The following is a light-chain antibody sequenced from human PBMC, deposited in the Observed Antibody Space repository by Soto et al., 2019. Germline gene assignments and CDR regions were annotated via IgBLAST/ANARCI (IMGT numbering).Light chain of an antibody. Sequence: IVLTQSPATLSLSPGERATLSCRASQSVSSYLAWYQQKPGQAPRLLIYDASNRATGIPTRFSGSGSGADFTVTISSLEPEDFAVYNCQQRYNWPPTWTFGQGTKVEIK. V-gene: IGKV3-11*01. J-gene: IGKJ1*01. CDR3: QQRYNWPPTWT. CDR1: QSVSSY. CDR2: DAS.